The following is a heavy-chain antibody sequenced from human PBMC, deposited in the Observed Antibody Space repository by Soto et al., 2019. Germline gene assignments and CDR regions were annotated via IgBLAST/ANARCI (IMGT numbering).Heavy chain of an antibody. CDR3: VKYTVTEDLGES. V-gene: IGHV3-23*01. Sequence: EVQLLESGGDVVRPGGSLRLSCAASGFPFSSYAMGWVRQAPGKGLEWVAGVSRAGTYTFYADSVRGRFSISGDNSRDTVDLYMNALRGDDTAVYFWVKYTVTEDLGESWGQGTLVSVSS. D-gene: IGHD3-16*01. CDR1: GFPFSSYA. CDR2: VSRAGTYT. J-gene: IGHJ5*02.